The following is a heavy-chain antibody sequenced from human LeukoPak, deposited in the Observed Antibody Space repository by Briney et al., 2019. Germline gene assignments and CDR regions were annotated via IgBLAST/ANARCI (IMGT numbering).Heavy chain of an antibody. V-gene: IGHV3-21*06. CDR3: ARDSYCPNDVCYDY. CDR2: ITTSRDQ. CDR1: GFIFSDYS. J-gene: IGHJ4*02. Sequence: GGSLRLSCAASGFIFSDYSMGWVRQAPGKGLEWVASITTSRDQYHADSVRGRFTVSRDNAKSSVYLQMDSLRADDTAAYYCARDSYCPNDVCYDYWGQGVLVTVSS. D-gene: IGHD2-8*01.